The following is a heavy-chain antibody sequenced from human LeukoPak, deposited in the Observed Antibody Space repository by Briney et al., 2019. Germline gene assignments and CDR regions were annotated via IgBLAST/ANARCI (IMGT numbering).Heavy chain of an antibody. J-gene: IGHJ4*02. CDR1: GGSISSGGYY. D-gene: IGHD3-10*01. CDR2: IYYSGST. V-gene: IGHV4-31*03. Sequence: PSETLSLTCTVSGGSISSGGYYWNWIRQHPGKGLEWIGYIYYSGSTYYNPSLKSRVTISVDTSKNQFSLKLSSVTAADTAVYYCARVIRNTMVRGVSSYFDYWGQGTLVTVSS. CDR3: ARVIRNTMVRGVSSYFDY.